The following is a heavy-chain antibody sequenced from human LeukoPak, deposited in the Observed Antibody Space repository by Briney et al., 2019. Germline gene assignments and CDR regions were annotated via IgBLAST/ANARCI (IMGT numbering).Heavy chain of an antibody. CDR3: ATPPAYGDYFDY. Sequence: EASVKVSCKASGGTFSSYAISWVRQAPGQGLEWMGRIIPILGIANYAQKFQGRVTMTEDTSTDTAYMELSSLRSEDTAVYYCATPPAYGDYFDYWGQGTLVTVSS. D-gene: IGHD4-17*01. V-gene: IGHV1-69*04. CDR1: GGTFSSYA. CDR2: IIPILGIA. J-gene: IGHJ4*02.